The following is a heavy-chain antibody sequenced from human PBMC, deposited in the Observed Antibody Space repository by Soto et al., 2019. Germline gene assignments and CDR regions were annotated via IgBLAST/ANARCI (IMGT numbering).Heavy chain of an antibody. D-gene: IGHD4-17*01. Sequence: PGGSLRLSCAASGFTFSSYWMHWVRQAPGKGLVWVSHINSDGGTTNYADSVKGRFTISRDNAKKTLYLQMNSLRADDTAVYYCARPAATVIFYSGMDVWGQGTTVTVSS. V-gene: IGHV3-74*01. CDR3: ARPAATVIFYSGMDV. J-gene: IGHJ6*02. CDR2: INSDGGTT. CDR1: GFTFSSYW.